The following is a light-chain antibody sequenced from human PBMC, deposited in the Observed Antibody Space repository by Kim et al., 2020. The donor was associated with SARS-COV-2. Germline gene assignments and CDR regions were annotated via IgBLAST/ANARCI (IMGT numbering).Light chain of an antibody. CDR3: QQSYGSPPT. CDR2: AAS. CDR1: QSISSY. Sequence: SASVGDRVTITCRASQSISSYLNWYQQKPGKVPKLLISAASTLQTGVPSRFSGSGSGTDFTLTINSLQPEDFATYYCQQSYGSPPTYGQGTKLEI. V-gene: IGKV1-39*01. J-gene: IGKJ2*01.